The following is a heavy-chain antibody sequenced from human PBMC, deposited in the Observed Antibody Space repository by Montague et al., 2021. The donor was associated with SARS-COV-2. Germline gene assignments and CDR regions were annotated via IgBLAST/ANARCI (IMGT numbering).Heavy chain of an antibody. CDR3: ARDSMAAAAWWYYGMDA. J-gene: IGHJ6*02. CDR2: IYSDGTT. D-gene: IGHD6-25*01. CDR1: GFTVSTNY. V-gene: IGHV3-66*01. Sequence: SLRLSCAASGFTVSTNYMSWVRQAPGKGLEWVSVIYSDGTTYYADSVNGRFTISRDNSKNTLYLQMDSLRAEDTAVYYCARDSMAAAAWWYYGMDAWGQGTTVTVS.